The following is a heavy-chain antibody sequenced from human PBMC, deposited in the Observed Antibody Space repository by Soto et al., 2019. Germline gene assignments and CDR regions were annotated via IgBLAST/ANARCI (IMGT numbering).Heavy chain of an antibody. CDR1: GFTFRNQD. CDR2: ISGRGGVT. V-gene: IGHV3-23*01. J-gene: IGHJ4*02. Sequence: EVQLLESGGGLVQPGGSLRLTCVGSGFTFRNQDMRWVRQAPGKGLEWVSGISGRGGVTYYADSVKGRFTISRDNSKNTLDLQMNNLRVNDTAVYYCAKDRQLRSYYESAGHYNDWGQGTLVTVSS. D-gene: IGHD3-22*01. CDR3: AKDRQLRSYYESAGHYND.